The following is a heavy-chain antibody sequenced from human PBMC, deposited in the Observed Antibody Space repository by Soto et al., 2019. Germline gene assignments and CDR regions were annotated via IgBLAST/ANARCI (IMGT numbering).Heavy chain of an antibody. CDR1: GFTFSDRA. Sequence: EVQLLESGGDLVQPGGSLRLSCAASGFTFSDRALTWVRQAPGKGLEWVSALTPRGVNTYYTDSVRGRFTIYRDNSRNTLYLEMKRLRAEDTATYYCAVSNYRGSGNRDDYWGQGTLVAVSS. CDR3: AVSNYRGSGNRDDY. D-gene: IGHD3-10*01. J-gene: IGHJ4*02. V-gene: IGHV3-23*01. CDR2: LTPRGVNT.